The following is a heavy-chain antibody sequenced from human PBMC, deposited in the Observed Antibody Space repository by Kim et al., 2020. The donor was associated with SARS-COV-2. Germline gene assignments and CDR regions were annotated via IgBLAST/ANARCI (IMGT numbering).Heavy chain of an antibody. CDR2: IYPGDSDT. J-gene: IGHJ3*02. V-gene: IGHV5-51*01. CDR3: ARQRDYDILTGLDAFDI. CDR1: GYSFTSYW. D-gene: IGHD3-9*01. Sequence: GESLKISCKGSGYSFTSYWIGWVRQMPGKGLEWMGIIYPGDSDTRYSPSFQGQVTISADKSISTAYLQWSSLKASDTAMYYCARQRDYDILTGLDAFDIWGQGTMVTVSS.